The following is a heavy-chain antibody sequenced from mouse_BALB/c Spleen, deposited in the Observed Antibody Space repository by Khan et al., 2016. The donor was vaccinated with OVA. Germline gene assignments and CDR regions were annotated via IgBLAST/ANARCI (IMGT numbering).Heavy chain of an antibody. CDR1: GYSITSDYA. CDR3: AKICGGDFDY. J-gene: IGHJ2*01. V-gene: IGHV3-2*02. CDR2: ISYSGNT. Sequence: EVQLQESGPGLVKPSQSLSLTCTVTGYSITSDYAWNWIRQFPGNKLEWLGFISYSGNTNYNPSLKSRISITRDTSKNQFFLQLHSVTTEDTATYYWAKICGGDFDYWGQGTTLTVSS.